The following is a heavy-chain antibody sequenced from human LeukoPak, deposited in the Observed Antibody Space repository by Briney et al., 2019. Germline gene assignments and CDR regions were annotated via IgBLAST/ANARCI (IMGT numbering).Heavy chain of an antibody. Sequence: PSETLSLTCTVSGGSISSYYWSWIRQPPGKGLEWIGYIYYSGSTNYNPSLKSRVTISVDTSKNQFSLKLTSVTAADTAVYYCARGEQWELLPTRWGQGTLVTVSS. J-gene: IGHJ4*02. CDR2: IYYSGST. CDR3: ARGEQWELLPTR. V-gene: IGHV4-59*01. D-gene: IGHD1-26*01. CDR1: GGSISSYY.